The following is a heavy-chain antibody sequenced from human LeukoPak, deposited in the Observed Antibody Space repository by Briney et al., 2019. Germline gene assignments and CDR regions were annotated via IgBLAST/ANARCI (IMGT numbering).Heavy chain of an antibody. CDR2: IYHSGST. V-gene: IGHV4-38-2*02. D-gene: IGHD3-10*01. CDR1: GYSISSGYY. Sequence: PSETLSLTCTVSGYSISSGYYWGWIRQPPGKGLEWIGSIYHSGSTYYNPSLKSRVTISVDTSKNQFSLKLSSVTAADTAVYYCAREWDSLWFAEADVWGKGTTVTISS. J-gene: IGHJ6*04. CDR3: AREWDSLWFAEADV.